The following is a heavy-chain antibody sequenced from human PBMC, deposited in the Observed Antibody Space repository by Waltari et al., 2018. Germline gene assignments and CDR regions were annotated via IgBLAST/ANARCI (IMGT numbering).Heavy chain of an antibody. CDR3: ARDEGITGTTILID. Sequence: EVQLVESGGGLVQPGGSLSLSCAAHAFTFSSYWMSWVRQAPGKGLEWVANIKQDESEKYYVDSVKGRFTISRDNAKNSLYRQMNSLRAEDTAVYYCARDEGITGTTILIDWGQGTLVTVSS. V-gene: IGHV3-7*01. CDR2: IKQDESEK. CDR1: AFTFSSYW. J-gene: IGHJ4*02. D-gene: IGHD1-7*01.